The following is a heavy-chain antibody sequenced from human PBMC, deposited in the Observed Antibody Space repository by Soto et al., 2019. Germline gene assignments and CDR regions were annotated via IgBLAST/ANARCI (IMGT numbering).Heavy chain of an antibody. CDR3: ARDVLRFLEWLLYDYYYGMDV. CDR1: GYTFTSYG. J-gene: IGHJ6*02. Sequence: QVQLVQSGAEVKKPGASVKVSCKASGYTFTSYGISWVRQAPGQGLEWMGWISAYNGNTNYAQKLQGRLTMTTDTSTSTAYMELRSLRSDDTAVYYCARDVLRFLEWLLYDYYYGMDVWGQGTTVTVSS. V-gene: IGHV1-18*04. D-gene: IGHD3-3*01. CDR2: ISAYNGNT.